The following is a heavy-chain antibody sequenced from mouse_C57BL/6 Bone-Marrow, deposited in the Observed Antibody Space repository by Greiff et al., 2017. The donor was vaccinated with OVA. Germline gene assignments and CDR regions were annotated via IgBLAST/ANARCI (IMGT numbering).Heavy chain of an antibody. D-gene: IGHD1-1*01. CDR2: IDPSDSYT. Sequence: QVQLKQPGAELVMPGASVKLSCKASGYTFTSYWMHWVKQRPGQGLEWIGEIDPSDSYTNYNQKFTGKSTLTVDKSSSTAYMQLSSLTSEDSAVYYCARSTIYYYGSSLDYWGQGTTLTVSS. CDR3: ARSTIYYYGSSLDY. J-gene: IGHJ2*01. V-gene: IGHV1-69*01. CDR1: GYTFTSYW.